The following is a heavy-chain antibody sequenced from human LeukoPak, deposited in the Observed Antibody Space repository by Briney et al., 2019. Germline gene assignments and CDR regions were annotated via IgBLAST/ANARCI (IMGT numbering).Heavy chain of an antibody. CDR3: GRAKGRSPLFDY. CDR1: GDTVSINSAA. D-gene: IGHD6-13*01. J-gene: IGHJ4*02. Sequence: SQTLSLTGAIPGDTVSINSAACKWIRQSPSRGLEWLGRTYYRSKGYNDYAVSVKGRIAINPDPSKNQFSLQMNSVTPEDTALYYCGRAKGRSPLFDYWGQGTLVTVSS. V-gene: IGHV6-1*01. CDR2: TYYRSKGYN.